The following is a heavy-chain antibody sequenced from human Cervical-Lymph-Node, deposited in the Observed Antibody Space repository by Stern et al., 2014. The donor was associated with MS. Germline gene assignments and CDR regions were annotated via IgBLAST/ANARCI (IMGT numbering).Heavy chain of an antibody. Sequence: VQLLESGGDLVQPGGSLRLSCAASGFNFSAYYMNWIRQAPGKWLEWLSYISSNGSTIYYADSVKGRFIISRDNAKQSLYLQMNSLRAEDTAVYYCARGLPSFWGQGTLVTVSP. V-gene: IGHV3-11*01. CDR1: GFNFSAYY. CDR2: ISSNGSTI. D-gene: IGHD1-26*01. CDR3: ARGLPSF. J-gene: IGHJ4*02.